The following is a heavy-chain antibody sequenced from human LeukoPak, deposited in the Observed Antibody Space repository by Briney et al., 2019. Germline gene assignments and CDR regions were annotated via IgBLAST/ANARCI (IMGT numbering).Heavy chain of an antibody. CDR3: ARGRWGFGY. D-gene: IGHD7-27*01. CDR2: IYYSGST. J-gene: IGHJ4*02. V-gene: IGHV4-59*01. Sequence: SETLSLTCTVSGGSISSYYWSWIRQPPGKGLGWIGYIYYSGSTNYSPSLKSRVTISVDTSKNQFSLKLSSVTAADTAVYYCARGRWGFGYWGQGTLVTVSS. CDR1: GGSISSYY.